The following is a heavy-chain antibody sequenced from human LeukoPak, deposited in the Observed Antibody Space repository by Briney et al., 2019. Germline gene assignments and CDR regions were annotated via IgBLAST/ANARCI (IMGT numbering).Heavy chain of an antibody. V-gene: IGHV3-20*04. CDR2: INWNGGST. D-gene: IGHD4-17*01. CDR1: GFTFDDYG. Sequence: GGSLRLSCAASGFTFDDYGMSWVRQAPGKGLEWVSGINWNGGSTGYADSVKGRFTISGDNAKNSLYLQMNSLRAEGTALYYCARDRYGDYNDAFDIWGQGTMVTVSS. CDR3: ARDRYGDYNDAFDI. J-gene: IGHJ3*02.